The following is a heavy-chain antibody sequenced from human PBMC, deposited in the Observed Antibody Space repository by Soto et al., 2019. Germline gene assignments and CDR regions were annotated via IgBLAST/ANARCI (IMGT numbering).Heavy chain of an antibody. D-gene: IGHD3-16*02. CDR2: MNPNSGNT. CDR1: GYTFTSYD. V-gene: IGHV1-8*01. J-gene: IGHJ1*01. Sequence: QVQLVQSGAEGKKPGASVKVSCKASGYTFTSYDLNWVRQATGQGLEWMGWMNPNSGNTGYAQKFQGRVTMTRNTSISTAYMERSSLRSEDTAVYYCARGGRSETASYYDYIWGSYRLEYFQHWGQGTLVTVSS. CDR3: ARGGRSETASYYDYIWGSYRLEYFQH.